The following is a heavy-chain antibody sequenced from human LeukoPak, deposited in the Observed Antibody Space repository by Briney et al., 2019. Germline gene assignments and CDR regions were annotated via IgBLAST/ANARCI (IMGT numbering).Heavy chain of an antibody. CDR2: ISSSSSTI. J-gene: IGHJ4*02. CDR3: ARGQITWASYGDYGRLDY. V-gene: IGHV3-48*01. CDR1: GFSFSSYS. Sequence: GGSLRLSCAASGFSFSSYSMNWVRQAPGKGLEWVSYISSSSSTIYYADSVKGRFTISRDNAKNSLYLQMNSLRAEDTAVYYCARGQITWASYGDYGRLDYWGQGTLVTVSS. D-gene: IGHD4-17*01.